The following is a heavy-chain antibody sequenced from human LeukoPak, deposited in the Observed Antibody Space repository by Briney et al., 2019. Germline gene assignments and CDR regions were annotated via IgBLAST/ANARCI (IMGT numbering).Heavy chain of an antibody. J-gene: IGHJ6*02. D-gene: IGHD3-3*01. CDR3: ARHSRNDFWGPASVDV. V-gene: IGHV4-39*01. CDR2: IYYSGST. Sequence: SETLSLTCTVSGGSISSSSYYWGWIRQPPGKGLEWLGSIYYSGSTYYNPSLKSRVTISVDTSKNQYSLKLSSVTAADTAVYYCARHSRNDFWGPASVDVWGQGTTVTVSS. CDR1: GGSISSSSYY.